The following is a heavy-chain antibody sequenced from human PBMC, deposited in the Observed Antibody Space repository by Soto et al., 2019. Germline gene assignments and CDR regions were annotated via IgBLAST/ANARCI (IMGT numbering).Heavy chain of an antibody. CDR1: GGSIRSYD. V-gene: IGHV4-59*08. CDR2: TYYSGST. Sequence: SETLSLTCTVSGGSIRSYDLSWIRQPPGKGLEWIGYTYYSGSTNYNPSLKSRVTISVDTSKNQFSLKLSSVTAADTAVYYCARAKAPLYSSSWYWFDPWGQGTLVTVSS. CDR3: ARAKAPLYSSSWYWFDP. J-gene: IGHJ5*02. D-gene: IGHD6-13*01.